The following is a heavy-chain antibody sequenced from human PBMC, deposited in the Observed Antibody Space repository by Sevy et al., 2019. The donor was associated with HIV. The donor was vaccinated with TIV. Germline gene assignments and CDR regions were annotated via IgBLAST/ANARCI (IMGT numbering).Heavy chain of an antibody. Sequence: GGSLRLSCAASGFNFISYNMNWVRQAPGKGLQWVSSFSGSSNYIFYAESLKGRFIISRDNAKNTLYLQMNSLKADDTAVYFCARGPPDGSYDYFDYWGQGTLVTVSS. V-gene: IGHV3-21*06. J-gene: IGHJ4*02. CDR1: GFNFISYN. CDR3: ARGPPDGSYDYFDY. CDR2: FSGSSNYI. D-gene: IGHD1-26*01.